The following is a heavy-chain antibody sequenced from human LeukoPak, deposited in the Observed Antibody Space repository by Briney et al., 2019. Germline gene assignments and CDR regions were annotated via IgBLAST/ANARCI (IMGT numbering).Heavy chain of an antibody. Sequence: KLSQTLSLTCAISGDSVSSNSAAWNWIRQSPSRGLEWLGRTYYRSKWYNDYAVSVKSRITINPDTSKNQFSLQLNSVTPEDTAVYYCARGEYYGSGSYSHYYHYGMDVWGQGTTVTVSS. CDR1: GDSVSSNSAA. CDR3: ARGEYYGSGSYSHYYHYGMDV. V-gene: IGHV6-1*01. D-gene: IGHD3-10*01. J-gene: IGHJ6*02. CDR2: TYYRSKWYN.